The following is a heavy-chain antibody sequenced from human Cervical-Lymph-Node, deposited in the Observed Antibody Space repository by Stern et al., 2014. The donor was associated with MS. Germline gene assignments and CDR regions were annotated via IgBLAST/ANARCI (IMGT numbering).Heavy chain of an antibody. CDR2: VLPIFGAA. CDR1: GGTFSSQA. J-gene: IGHJ6*02. V-gene: IGHV1-69*01. D-gene: IGHD1-1*01. Sequence: VQLVQSGAEVKKPGSSVKVSCKASGGTFSSQAISWVRQAPGQGLEWLGGVLPIFGAAHYAQKFQGRVTITADESTSTAYMELRSLRSEDTAVYYCARDEIGQTTTHYYYYGMDVWGQGTTVTVSS. CDR3: ARDEIGQTTTHYYYYGMDV.